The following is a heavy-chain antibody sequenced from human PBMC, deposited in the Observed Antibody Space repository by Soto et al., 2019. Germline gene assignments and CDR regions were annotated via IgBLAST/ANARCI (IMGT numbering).Heavy chain of an antibody. V-gene: IGHV3-21*01. CDR3: ARDQPQTYYSDSSGQVDY. CDR2: ISSTSNYK. Sequence: GGSLRLSCAASGFTFSSYSMNWVRQAPGKGLEWVSYISSTSNYKYYADSVKGRFTISRDNAKNSLYLQMNSLRAEDTAVYYCARDQPQTYYSDSSGQVDYWGQGTLVTVSS. D-gene: IGHD3-22*01. J-gene: IGHJ4*02. CDR1: GFTFSSYS.